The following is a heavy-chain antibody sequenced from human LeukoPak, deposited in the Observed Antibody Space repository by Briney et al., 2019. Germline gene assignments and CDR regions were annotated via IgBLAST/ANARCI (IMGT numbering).Heavy chain of an antibody. CDR1: GFTFSSFG. V-gene: IGHV3-33*08. CDR3: ARTHSPPGIAVAVYFYYGMDV. Sequence: GGSLRLSCAASGFTFSSFGMHWVRQAPGKGLEWVAIISYHGGDKNYGDSVKGRFAISRDNAKNSLYLQMNSLRAEDTAVYYCARTHSPPGIAVAVYFYYGMDVWGQGTTVTVSS. D-gene: IGHD6-19*01. J-gene: IGHJ6*02. CDR2: ISYHGGDK.